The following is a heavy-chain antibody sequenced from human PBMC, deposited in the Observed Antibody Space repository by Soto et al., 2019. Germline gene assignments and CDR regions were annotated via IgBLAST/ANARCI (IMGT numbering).Heavy chain of an antibody. J-gene: IGHJ5*02. V-gene: IGHV5-51*01. D-gene: IGHD3-22*01. CDR3: ARQGGYYYDSSGYASNWFDP. CDR1: GYSFTSYW. CDR2: IYPGDSDT. Sequence: GESLKISCKGSGYSFTSYWIGWVRQMPGKGLEWMGIIYPGDSDTRYSPSFQGQVTISADKSISTAYLQWSSLKASDTAMYYCARQGGYYYDSSGYASNWFDPWGQGTLVTVSS.